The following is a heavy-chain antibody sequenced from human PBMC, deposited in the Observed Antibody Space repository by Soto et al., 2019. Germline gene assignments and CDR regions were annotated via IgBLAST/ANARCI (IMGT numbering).Heavy chain of an antibody. D-gene: IGHD4-4*01. CDR3: AREGLTTGSGVDV. J-gene: IGHJ6*02. CDR1: GGSIRNYY. V-gene: IGHV4-4*07. Sequence: ASETLSLTCTVSGGSIRNYYWSWIRQPAGERLEWIGRIYASGSTNHNPSLKSRVSMSVDTSRNQFSLRLYFVTAADTAVYYCAREGLTTGSGVDVWGQGTTVTVS. CDR2: IYASGST.